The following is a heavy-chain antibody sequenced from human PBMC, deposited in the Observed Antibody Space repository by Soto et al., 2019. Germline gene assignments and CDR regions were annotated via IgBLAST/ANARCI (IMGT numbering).Heavy chain of an antibody. V-gene: IGHV2-5*02. Sequence: QITLKESGPTLVKPTQTPTLTCTFSGFSLSTSGVGVGWIRQPPGKALEWLALIYWDDDKRYSPSLKSRLTITKDTSKNQVVLTMTNMDPVDTATYYCAHTYYYDSSGNEFDYWGQGTLVTVSS. CDR1: GFSLSTSGVG. D-gene: IGHD3-22*01. CDR3: AHTYYYDSSGNEFDY. J-gene: IGHJ4*02. CDR2: IYWDDDK.